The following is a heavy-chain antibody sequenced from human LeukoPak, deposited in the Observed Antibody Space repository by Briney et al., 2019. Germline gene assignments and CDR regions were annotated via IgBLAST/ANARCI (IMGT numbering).Heavy chain of an antibody. V-gene: IGHV4-4*09. Sequence: SETLSLTCAVSGVSISPYYWAWIRQPPGKGLEWIGYIHTSGSNNQYPSLKSRVTISVDKSKNHFSLRLTSVTAADAAVYYCARLSAAVHLGAFDLWGQGTMVTVSS. CDR1: GVSISPYY. D-gene: IGHD3-3*01. CDR3: ARLSAAVHLGAFDL. CDR2: IHTSGSN. J-gene: IGHJ3*01.